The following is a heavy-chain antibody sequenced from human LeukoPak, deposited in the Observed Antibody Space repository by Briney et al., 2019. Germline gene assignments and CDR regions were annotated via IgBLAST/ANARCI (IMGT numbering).Heavy chain of an antibody. CDR3: ARRDIMIARGDFDY. D-gene: IGHD3-16*01. Sequence: PSETLSLTCTVSGGSISSYYWSWIRQPPGKGLEWIGEIKHSGSTNYNPSLKSRVTISVDTSKNQFSLKLSSVTAADTAVYYCARRDIMIARGDFDYWGQGTLVTVSS. CDR1: GGSISSYY. V-gene: IGHV4-34*01. J-gene: IGHJ4*02. CDR2: IKHSGST.